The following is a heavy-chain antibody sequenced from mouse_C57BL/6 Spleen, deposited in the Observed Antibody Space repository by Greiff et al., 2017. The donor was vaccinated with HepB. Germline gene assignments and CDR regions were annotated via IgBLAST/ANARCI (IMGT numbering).Heavy chain of an antibody. CDR1: GFSLTSYG. D-gene: IGHD2-4*01. CDR2: IWRGGST. Sequence: VMLKQSGPGLVQPSQSLSITCTVSGFSLTSYGVHWVRQSPGKGLEWLGVIWRGGSTDYNAAFMSRLSITKDNSKSQVFFKMNSLQADDTAIYYCAKKGNDYDGYYAMDYWGQGTSVTVSS. CDR3: AKKGNDYDGYYAMDY. J-gene: IGHJ4*01. V-gene: IGHV2-5*01.